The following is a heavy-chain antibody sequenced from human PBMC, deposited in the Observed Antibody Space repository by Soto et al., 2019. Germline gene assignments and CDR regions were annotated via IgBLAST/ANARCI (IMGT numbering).Heavy chain of an antibody. CDR1: GGSISSYY. J-gene: IGHJ4*02. D-gene: IGHD6-19*01. Sequence: SETLSLTCTVSGGSISSYYWSWIRQPPGKGLEWIGYIYYSGSTNYNPSLKSRVTISVDTSKNQFSLKLSSVTAAETAVYYGARGAAVAGTDYWGQGTLVTVSS. V-gene: IGHV4-59*01. CDR2: IYYSGST. CDR3: ARGAAVAGTDY.